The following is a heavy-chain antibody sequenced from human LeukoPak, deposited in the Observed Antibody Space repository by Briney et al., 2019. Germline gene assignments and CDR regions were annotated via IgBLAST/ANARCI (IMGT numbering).Heavy chain of an antibody. CDR2: ISGSGGST. D-gene: IGHD3-22*01. J-gene: IGHJ4*02. CDR3: AAPGDYYDSSGLYFDY. Sequence: GGSLRLPCAASGFTFSSYAMSWVRQAPGKGLEWVSAISGSGGSTYYADSVKGRFTISRDNSKNTLYLQMNSLRAEDTAVYYCAAPGDYYDSSGLYFDYWGQGTLVTVSS. V-gene: IGHV3-23*01. CDR1: GFTFSSYA.